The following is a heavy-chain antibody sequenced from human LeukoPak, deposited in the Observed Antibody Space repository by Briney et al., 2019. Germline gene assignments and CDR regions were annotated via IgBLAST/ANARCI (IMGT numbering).Heavy chain of an antibody. J-gene: IGHJ4*02. V-gene: IGHV4-59*12. CDR3: ARDGYCSGGSCSFDY. Sequence: SETLSLTCTVSSGSISFYYWSWIRQTPGKGLEWIGYIYYRGSTNYNPSLKSRVTISVDTSKNQFSLKLSYVTAVDTAVYYCARDGYCSGGSCSFDYWGQGTLVAVSS. CDR2: IYYRGST. D-gene: IGHD2-15*01. CDR1: SGSISFYY.